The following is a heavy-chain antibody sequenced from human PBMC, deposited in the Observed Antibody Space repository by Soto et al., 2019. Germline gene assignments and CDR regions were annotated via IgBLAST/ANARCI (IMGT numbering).Heavy chain of an antibody. Sequence: QLQLQESGPGLVKPSETLSLTCTVSGGSISSSSYYWGWIRQPPGKGLEWIGSIYYSGSTYYNPSLKSRVTISVDTSKNQFSLKLSSVTAADTAVYYCARRGDEQQLVGRAFDIWGQGTMVTVSS. CDR3: ARRGDEQQLVGRAFDI. D-gene: IGHD6-13*01. V-gene: IGHV4-39*01. J-gene: IGHJ3*02. CDR2: IYYSGST. CDR1: GGSISSSSYY.